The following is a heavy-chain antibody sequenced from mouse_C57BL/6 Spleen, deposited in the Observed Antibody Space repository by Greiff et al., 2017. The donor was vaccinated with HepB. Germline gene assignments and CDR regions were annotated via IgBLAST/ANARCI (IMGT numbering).Heavy chain of an antibody. CDR3: AREGGATVEAEGYAMDY. CDR2: INPYNGDT. CDR1: GYSFTGYF. Sequence: EVQLQQSGPELVKPGASVKISCKASGYSFTGYFMNWVKQSHGKSLEWIGRINPYNGDTFYNQKFKGKDTLTVEKSSSTAHMELLSLTSEDFAVYDGAREGGATVEAEGYAMDYWGQGTSVTVSS. V-gene: IGHV1-37*01. D-gene: IGHD1-1*01. J-gene: IGHJ4*01.